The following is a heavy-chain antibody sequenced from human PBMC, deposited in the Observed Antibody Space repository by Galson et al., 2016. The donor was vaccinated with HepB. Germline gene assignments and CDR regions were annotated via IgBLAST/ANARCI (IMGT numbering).Heavy chain of an antibody. Sequence: SLRLSCAASGFTFENYGMNWVRQAPGKGLEWVSSISGSSSSYIYYTESVQGRFTISRDNAESSLYLQMNSLRAEDTAVYYCAREMRGLRVSREYWGQGTLVTVSS. CDR3: AREMRGLRVSREY. CDR1: GFTFENYG. D-gene: IGHD3-16*01. CDR2: ISGSSSSYI. V-gene: IGHV3-21*01. J-gene: IGHJ4*02.